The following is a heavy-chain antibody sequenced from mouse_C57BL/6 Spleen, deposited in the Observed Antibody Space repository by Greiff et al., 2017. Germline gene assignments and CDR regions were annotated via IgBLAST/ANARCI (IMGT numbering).Heavy chain of an antibody. V-gene: IGHV7-3*01. D-gene: IGHD4-1*01. CDR3: ARSNWEESLDY. J-gene: IGHJ2*01. CDR2: IRNKANGYTT. CDR1: GFTFTDYY. Sequence: EVKLVESGGGLVQPGGSLSLSCAASGFTFTDYYMSWVRQPPGKALEWLGFIRNKANGYTTEYSASVKGRFTISRDNSQSILYLQMNALRAEDSATYYCARSNWEESLDYWGQGTTLTVSS.